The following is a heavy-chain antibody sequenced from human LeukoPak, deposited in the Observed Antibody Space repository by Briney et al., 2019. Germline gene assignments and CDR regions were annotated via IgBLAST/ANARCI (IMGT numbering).Heavy chain of an antibody. V-gene: IGHV3-23*01. Sequence: PGGSLRLSCVASGFTFSNHAMTWVRQAPGKGLEWVSAISANGVDTFYAPSVKGRFTISRDNSKNTLYLQMNSLRAEDTAVYYCAKANYYGSGSYWEKFDYWGQGTLVTVSS. CDR3: AKANYYGSGSYWEKFDY. CDR2: ISANGVDT. CDR1: GFTFSNHA. J-gene: IGHJ4*02. D-gene: IGHD3-10*01.